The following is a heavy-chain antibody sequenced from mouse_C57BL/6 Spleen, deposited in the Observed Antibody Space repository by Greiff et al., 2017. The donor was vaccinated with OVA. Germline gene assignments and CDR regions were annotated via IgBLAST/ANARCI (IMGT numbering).Heavy chain of an antibody. Sequence: QVQLQQPGAELVKPGASVKMSCKASGYTFTSYWITWVKQRPGQGLEWIGDIYPGSGSTNYNEKFKSKATLTVDTSSSTAYMQLSSLTSEDSAVYYCARRYYATPWFAYWGQGTLVTVSA. D-gene: IGHD2-1*01. CDR2: IYPGSGST. CDR3: ARRYYATPWFAY. J-gene: IGHJ3*01. CDR1: GYTFTSYW. V-gene: IGHV1-55*01.